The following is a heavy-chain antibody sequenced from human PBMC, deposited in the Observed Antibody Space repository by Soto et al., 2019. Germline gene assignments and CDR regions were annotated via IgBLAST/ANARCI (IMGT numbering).Heavy chain of an antibody. CDR2: INHSGST. V-gene: IGHV4-34*09. CDR1: GGSFSGYD. CDR3: ARARSDYYDSSGFIDY. Sequence: TLSLTCVVYGGSFSGYDWSWIRQPPGKGLEWIGEINHSGSTNSNPSLNSRVTISVDTSKNQFSLKLSSVTAADTAVYYCARARSDYYDSSGFIDYWGQGTLVTVSS. D-gene: IGHD3-22*01. J-gene: IGHJ4*02.